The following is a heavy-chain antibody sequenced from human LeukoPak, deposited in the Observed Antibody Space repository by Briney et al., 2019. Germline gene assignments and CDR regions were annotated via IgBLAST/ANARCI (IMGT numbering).Heavy chain of an antibody. J-gene: IGHJ4*02. D-gene: IGHD3-3*01. CDR2: IYYSGST. CDR1: GGSISSYY. Sequence: SETLSLTCTVSGGSISSYYWSWIRQPPGKGLEWIGYIYYSGSTNYNPSLKSRVTISVDTSKNQFSLKLSSVTAADTAVYYCARVVTIFGVTLDYWGQGTLVTVSS. V-gene: IGHV4-59*12. CDR3: ARVVTIFGVTLDY.